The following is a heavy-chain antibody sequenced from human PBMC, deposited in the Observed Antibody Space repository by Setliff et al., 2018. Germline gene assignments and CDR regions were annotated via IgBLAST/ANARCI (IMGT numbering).Heavy chain of an antibody. Sequence: PSETLSLTCTVSGASVSGNSYYWGWIRQPPGKGLEWIGSMYYGGGGSTYYNASLKSRVTISVDTSKNQFSLKLNSVTAADTAVYYCARAPRYFAPTGSYFDYWGQGTLVTVSS. CDR3: ARAPRYFAPTGSYFDY. CDR2: MYYGGGGST. D-gene: IGHD3-9*01. V-gene: IGHV4-39*07. CDR1: GASVSGNSYY. J-gene: IGHJ4*02.